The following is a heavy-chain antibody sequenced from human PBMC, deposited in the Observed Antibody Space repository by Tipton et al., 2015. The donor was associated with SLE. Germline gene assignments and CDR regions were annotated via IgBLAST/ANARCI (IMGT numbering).Heavy chain of an antibody. J-gene: IGHJ4*02. CDR3: ARGLEWSGVDY. CDR2: MFYSGNT. CDR1: DDSMTSSSYY. V-gene: IGHV4-39*07. Sequence: TLSLTCSVSDDSMTSSSYYWGWIRQPPGKGLEWIGSMFYSGNTYYNASLKSRVTMSLDTSKKQFSLKLNSVSAADTAIYYCARGLEWSGVDYWGQGTLVTVSS. D-gene: IGHD3-3*01.